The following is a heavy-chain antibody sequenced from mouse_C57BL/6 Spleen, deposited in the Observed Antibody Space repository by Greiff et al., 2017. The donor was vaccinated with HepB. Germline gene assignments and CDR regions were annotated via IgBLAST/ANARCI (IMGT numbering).Heavy chain of an antibody. V-gene: IGHV5-12*01. Sequence: DVHLVESGGGLVQPGGSLKLSCAASGFTFSDYYMYWVRQTPEKRLEWVAYISNGGGSTYYPDTVKGRFTISRDNAKNTLYLQMSRLKSEDTAMYYCARGEDGPMGAMDYGGQGTSVTVSS. D-gene: IGHD1-1*02. CDR2: ISNGGGST. J-gene: IGHJ4*01. CDR1: GFTFSDYY. CDR3: ARGEDGPMGAMDY.